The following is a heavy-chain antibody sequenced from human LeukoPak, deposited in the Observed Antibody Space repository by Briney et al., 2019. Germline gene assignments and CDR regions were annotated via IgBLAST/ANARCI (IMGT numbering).Heavy chain of an antibody. D-gene: IGHD5-12*01. CDR2: IYYSGST. V-gene: IGHV4-59*12. CDR1: GGSISSYY. CDR3: ARVVARSWFDP. J-gene: IGHJ5*02. Sequence: SETLSLTCTVSGGSISSYYWSWIRQPPGKGLEWIGYIYYSGSTNYNPPLKSRVTISVDTSKNQFSLKLSSVTAADTAVYYCARVVARSWFDPWGQGTLVSVSS.